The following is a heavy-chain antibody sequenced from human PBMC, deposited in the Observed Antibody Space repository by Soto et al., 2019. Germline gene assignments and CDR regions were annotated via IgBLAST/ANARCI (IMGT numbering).Heavy chain of an antibody. CDR1: GFTFSSYA. J-gene: IGHJ4*02. Sequence: EVQLLESGGGLVQPGGALRLSCAASGFTFSSYAMSWVRQAPGKGLEWVAAMSGSGGSTYYADSVKGRFTLSRDNSKNTLYLQMNSLRAEDTAVYYCANGLREAGTDYWGQGTLVTVSS. CDR3: ANGLREAGTDY. V-gene: IGHV3-23*01. CDR2: MSGSGGST. D-gene: IGHD6-19*01.